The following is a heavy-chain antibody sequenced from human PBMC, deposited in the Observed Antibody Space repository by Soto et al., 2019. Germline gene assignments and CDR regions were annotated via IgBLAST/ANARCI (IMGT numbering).Heavy chain of an antibody. Sequence: QVQLVQSGAEVKKPGSLVKVSCKASGGAFGSYAVNWVRQAPGQGLEWMGGIIPMFETTNYAQRFQGRVTVTADESTSTVYLELTRLRSEDTGMYYCTRHRGYSSGYWGQDFWGQGTLVTVSS. D-gene: IGHD2-15*01. V-gene: IGHV1-69*01. CDR1: GGAFGSYA. CDR3: TRHRGYSSGYWGQDF. CDR2: IIPMFETT. J-gene: IGHJ4*02.